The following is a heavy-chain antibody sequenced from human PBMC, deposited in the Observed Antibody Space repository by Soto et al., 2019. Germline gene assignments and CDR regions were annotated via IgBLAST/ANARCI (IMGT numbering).Heavy chain of an antibody. Sequence: SETLSLTCTVSGGSISSYYWSWIRQPPGKGLEWIGYIYYSGSTNYNPSLKSRVTISVDTSKNQFSLKLSSVTAADTAVYYCARGSHSSRWYSQDYGGQGTLVTVSS. J-gene: IGHJ4*02. CDR1: GGSISSYY. V-gene: IGHV4-59*01. D-gene: IGHD6-13*01. CDR2: IYYSGST. CDR3: ARGSHSSRWYSQDY.